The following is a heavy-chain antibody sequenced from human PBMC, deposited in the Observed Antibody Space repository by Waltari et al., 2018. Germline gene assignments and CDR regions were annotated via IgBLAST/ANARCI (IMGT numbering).Heavy chain of an antibody. D-gene: IGHD6-13*01. CDR2: ISWNSGSV. Sequence: EVQLLESGGGLVQPGGSLRLSCAASGFTFDDYAMHWVRQAPGKGLEWVSGISWNSGSVAYADSVKGRFTISRDNAKNSLYLQMNSLRAEDTAFYYCAKDKSSTWYYFDSWGQGTLVTVSS. CDR3: AKDKSSTWYYFDS. J-gene: IGHJ4*02. CDR1: GFTFDDYA. V-gene: IGHV3-9*01.